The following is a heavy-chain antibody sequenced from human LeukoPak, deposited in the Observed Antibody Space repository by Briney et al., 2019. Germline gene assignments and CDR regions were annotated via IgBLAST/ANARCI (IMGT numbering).Heavy chain of an antibody. CDR1: GFTFSSYG. J-gene: IGHJ4*02. V-gene: IGHV3-13*01. Sequence: GGSLRLSCAASGFTFSSYGIHWVRQVAGKGLEWVSAIDTVGDTYYPNSVKGRFTISRDISKNAVYLQMNSLRAEDTAVYYCARDSYGDANFDSWGQGTLVTVSS. CDR2: IDTVGDT. D-gene: IGHD4-17*01. CDR3: ARDSYGDANFDS.